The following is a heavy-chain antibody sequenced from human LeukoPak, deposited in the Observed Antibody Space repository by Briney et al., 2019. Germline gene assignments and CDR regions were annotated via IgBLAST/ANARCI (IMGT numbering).Heavy chain of an antibody. J-gene: IGHJ6*03. Sequence: AGGSLRLSCAASGFTFSSYSMNWVRQAPGKGLEWVSYISSSSSTIYYADSVKGRFTISRDNAKNSLYLQMNSLRAEDTAVYYCARDGRSSGYYYYYMDVWGKGTTVTVSS. CDR2: ISSSSSTI. CDR3: ARDGRSSGYYYYYMDV. CDR1: GFTFSSYS. D-gene: IGHD6-19*01. V-gene: IGHV3-48*01.